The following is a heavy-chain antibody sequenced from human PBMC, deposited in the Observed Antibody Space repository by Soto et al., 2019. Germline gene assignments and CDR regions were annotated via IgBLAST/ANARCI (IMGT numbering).Heavy chain of an antibody. CDR3: ARAVSRCIYFFYX. J-gene: IGHJ4*02. D-gene: IGHD2-15*01. CDR2: INPNSGGT. CDR1: GYTFTDSY. Sequence: ASVKVSCNASGYTFTDSYIHWVRQAPGQGLEWMGWINPNSGGTNYAQRFQERVTMTRDPSISTVYMDLRRLRSDDTAAYYCARAVSRCIYFFYXWGQGTLVTVSX. V-gene: IGHV1-2*02.